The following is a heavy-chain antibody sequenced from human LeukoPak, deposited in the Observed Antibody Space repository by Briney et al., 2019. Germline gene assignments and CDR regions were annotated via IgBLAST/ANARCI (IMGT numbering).Heavy chain of an antibody. CDR2: ISSDGRST. CDR3: RRYFDY. V-gene: IGHV3-64D*09. Sequence: GGSLRLSCSASGFTFSTYAMHWVRQAPGKGLECVSGISSDGRSTYYADSVKGRFTISRDNSKNTVYLRMSSLRADDTAIYYCRRYFDYWGQGILVTVFS. J-gene: IGHJ4*02. CDR1: GFTFSTYA.